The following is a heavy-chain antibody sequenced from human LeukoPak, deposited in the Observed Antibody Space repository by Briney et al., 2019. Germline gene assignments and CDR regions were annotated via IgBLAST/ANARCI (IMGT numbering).Heavy chain of an antibody. Sequence: SETLSLTCTVSGGSISSYYWSWIRQPPGKGLEWIGYIYYSGSTNYNPSLKSRVTISVDTSKNQFSLKLSSVTAAVTAVYYCAAHPRHYYDSSGYQGGAFDIWGQGTMVTVSS. D-gene: IGHD3-22*01. CDR3: AAHPRHYYDSSGYQGGAFDI. V-gene: IGHV4-59*01. CDR1: GGSISSYY. CDR2: IYYSGST. J-gene: IGHJ3*02.